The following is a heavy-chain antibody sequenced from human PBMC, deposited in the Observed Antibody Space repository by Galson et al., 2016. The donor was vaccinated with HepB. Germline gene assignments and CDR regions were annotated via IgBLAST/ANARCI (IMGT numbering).Heavy chain of an antibody. D-gene: IGHD3-16*01. CDR1: GFTFSTYV. J-gene: IGHJ5*02. CDR3: ARDGDWGATQGYFDP. CDR2: IWYDGGNK. V-gene: IGHV3-33*01. Sequence: SLRLSCAASGFTFSTYVMNWVRQAPGKGLEWVAVIWYDGGNKYYADSVKGRFTISRDNSKNTLYLQMNSLRAEDTAVYYCARDGDWGATQGYFDPWGQGTLVTVSS.